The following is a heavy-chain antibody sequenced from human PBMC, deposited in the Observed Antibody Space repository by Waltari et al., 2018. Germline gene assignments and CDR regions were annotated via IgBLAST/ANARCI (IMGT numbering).Heavy chain of an antibody. V-gene: IGHV4-34*02. Sequence: QVQLQQWGAGLVRPSETLSLTCDVYGVSLTDYYWTWIRQSPGKGLEWIGENNLGDITYDIPSLENRLTILLDKSKTQFSLRLDSVTAADTAVYYCVTGPRDKWVGRYSGEFFHHWGPGTLVTVSS. CDR2: NNLGDIT. CDR3: VTGPRDKWVGRYSGEFFHH. CDR1: GVSLTDYY. D-gene: IGHD3-9*01. J-gene: IGHJ1*01.